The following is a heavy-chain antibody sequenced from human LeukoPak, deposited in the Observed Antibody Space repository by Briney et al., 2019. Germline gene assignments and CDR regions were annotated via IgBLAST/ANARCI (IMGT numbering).Heavy chain of an antibody. D-gene: IGHD4-17*01. CDR2: ISYDGSNK. V-gene: IGHV3-30*04. CDR1: GFTFSSYA. J-gene: IGHJ3*02. CDR3: ARDPSEQYGDYANAFDI. Sequence: PGGSLRLSCAASGFTFSSYAMHWVRQAPGKGLEWVAVISYDGSNKYYADSVKGRFPISRDNSKNTLYLQMNSLRAEDTAVYYCARDPSEQYGDYANAFDIWGQGTMVTVSS.